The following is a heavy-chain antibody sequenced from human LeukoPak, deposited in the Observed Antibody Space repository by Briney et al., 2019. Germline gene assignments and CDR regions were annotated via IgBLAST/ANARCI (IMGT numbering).Heavy chain of an antibody. D-gene: IGHD3-9*01. CDR3: ASVVRYFDWLPRDYYYGMDV. J-gene: IGHJ6*02. V-gene: IGHV7-4-1*02. Sequence: ASVKVSCKASGYTFTSYAMNWVRQAPGQGLEWMGWINTNTGNPTYAQGFTGRFVFSLDTSVSTAYLQISSLKAEDTAVYYCASVVRYFDWLPRDYYYGMDVWGQGTTVTVSS. CDR1: GYTFTSYA. CDR2: INTNTGNP.